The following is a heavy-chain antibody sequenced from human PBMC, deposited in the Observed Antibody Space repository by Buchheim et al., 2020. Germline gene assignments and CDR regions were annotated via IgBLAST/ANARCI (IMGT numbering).Heavy chain of an antibody. CDR1: GFSFSNYG. V-gene: IGHV3-30*18. CDR3: AKTIMVPAAILGGYFDY. Sequence: QVQLVESGGGVVQPGGSLRLSCTASGFSFSNYGMHWVRHVPGKGLEWVAIISYDGSNKYHGDSVKGRFTISRDNSKNTLYLQMNSLRAEDTAVYYCAKTIMVPAAILGGYFDYWGQGTL. D-gene: IGHD2-2*02. CDR2: ISYDGSNK. J-gene: IGHJ4*02.